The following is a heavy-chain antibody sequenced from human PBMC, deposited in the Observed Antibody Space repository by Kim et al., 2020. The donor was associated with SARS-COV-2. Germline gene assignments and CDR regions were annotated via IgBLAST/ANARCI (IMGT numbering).Heavy chain of an antibody. D-gene: IGHD6-19*01. CDR3: AREGHSSGRAGTFDY. V-gene: IGHV3-30*01. Sequence: DSWKGRFTGSRDNSQNTLFLEIDSVRPEDTAVYYCAREGHSSGRAGTFDYWGQGTLVTVSS. J-gene: IGHJ4*02.